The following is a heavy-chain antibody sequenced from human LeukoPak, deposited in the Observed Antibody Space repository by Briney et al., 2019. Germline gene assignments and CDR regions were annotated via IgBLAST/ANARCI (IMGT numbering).Heavy chain of an antibody. V-gene: IGHV4-59*12. J-gene: IGHJ4*02. CDR2: IYYSGST. CDR1: GGSISSYY. CDR3: ARDRDRSSWYYFDS. Sequence: SETLSLTCTVSGGSISSYYWSWIRQPPGKGLEWIGYIYYSGSTNYNSSFKSRVTISIDTSKNQFSLKLSSVTAADTAVYYCARDRDRSSWYYFDSWGQGTLVTVSS. D-gene: IGHD6-13*01.